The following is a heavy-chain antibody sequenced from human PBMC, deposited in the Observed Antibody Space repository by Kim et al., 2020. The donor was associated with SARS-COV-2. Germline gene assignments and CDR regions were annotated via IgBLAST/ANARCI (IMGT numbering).Heavy chain of an antibody. J-gene: IGHJ6*02. V-gene: IGHV4-39*01. CDR1: GGSISSSSYY. CDR3: ARHGREPLRFWSGSSYGMDV. CDR2: IYYSGST. Sequence: SETLSLTCTVSGGSISSSSYYWGWIRQPPGKGLEWIGSIYYSGSTYYNPSLESRVTISVDTSKNQFSLKLSSVTAADTAVYYCARHGREPLRFWSGSSYGMDVWGQGTTVTVSS. D-gene: IGHD3-3*01.